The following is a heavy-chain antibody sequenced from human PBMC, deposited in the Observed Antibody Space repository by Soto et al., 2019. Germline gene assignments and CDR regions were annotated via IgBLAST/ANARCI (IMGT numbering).Heavy chain of an antibody. CDR3: ASPPYFYDTSGYFY. D-gene: IGHD3-22*01. CDR1: GFTFSTYN. J-gene: IGHJ4*02. V-gene: IGHV3-21*01. Sequence: EVQLVESGGGLVRPGGSLRLSCAASGFTFSTYNMNWVRQAPGKGLEWVSSISSSSTYIYYADSVKGRFTISRDNAKNSLYLQMNSLRAEDTAVYYCASPPYFYDTSGYFYWGQGTLVTVSS. CDR2: ISSSSTYI.